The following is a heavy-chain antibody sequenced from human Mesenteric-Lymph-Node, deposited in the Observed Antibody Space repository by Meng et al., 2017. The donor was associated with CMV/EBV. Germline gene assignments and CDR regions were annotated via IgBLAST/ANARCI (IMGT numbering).Heavy chain of an antibody. CDR2: ISYDGSNK. D-gene: IGHD6-13*01. CDR1: GFTFSSYA. V-gene: IGHV3-30*04. J-gene: IGHJ4*02. CDR3: ARDMSSSWYYFDY. Sequence: GGSLRLSCAASGFTFSSYAMHWVRQAPGKGLEWVAVISYDGSNKYYADSVKGRFTISRDNSKNTLYLQMNSLRAEDTAVYYCARDMSSSWYYFDYWGQGTLVTVSS.